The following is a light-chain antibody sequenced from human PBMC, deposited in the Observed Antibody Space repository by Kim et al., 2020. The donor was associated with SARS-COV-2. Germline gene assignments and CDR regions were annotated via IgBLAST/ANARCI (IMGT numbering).Light chain of an antibody. J-gene: IGLJ1*01. V-gene: IGLV2-14*03. CDR2: DVS. CDR3: SSYTSSSTPYV. Sequence: QSLTIACSATSSDVGGYNYISVYQQHPGKGPKLMIYDVSNRPSGVSNRFSGSESGNTASLTISGLQAEDEADYYCSSYTSSSTPYVFGTGTKVTVL. CDR1: SSDVGGYNY.